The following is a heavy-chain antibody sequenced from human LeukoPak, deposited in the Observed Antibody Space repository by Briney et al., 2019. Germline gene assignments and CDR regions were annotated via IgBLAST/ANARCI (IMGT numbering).Heavy chain of an antibody. J-gene: IGHJ5*02. V-gene: IGHV1-18*01. D-gene: IGHD2-21*02. Sequence: ASVKVSCKASGYTFAIYGISWVRQAPGQGLGWMAWISPYDGDTNYAQNFEGRVTMTTETSTSTAYMELRSLRSDDTAIYYCARDYCTRGGDCYKEDLFDPWGQGTLVTVSS. CDR1: GYTFAIYG. CDR2: ISPYDGDT. CDR3: ARDYCTRGGDCYKEDLFDP.